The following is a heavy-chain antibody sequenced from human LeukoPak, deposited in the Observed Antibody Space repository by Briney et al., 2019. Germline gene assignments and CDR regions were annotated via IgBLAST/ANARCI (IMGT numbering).Heavy chain of an antibody. CDR1: GFTFSSYW. J-gene: IGHJ3*02. D-gene: IGHD6-13*01. Sequence: SGGSLRLSCAASGFTFSSYWMSWVRQAPGKGLEWVANIKQDGSEKYYVDSVKGRFTISRDNAKNPLYLQMNSLRAEDTAVYYCARSSVKPFSSSWAPDAFDIWGQGTMVTVSS. CDR2: IKQDGSEK. V-gene: IGHV3-7*01. CDR3: ARSSVKPFSSSWAPDAFDI.